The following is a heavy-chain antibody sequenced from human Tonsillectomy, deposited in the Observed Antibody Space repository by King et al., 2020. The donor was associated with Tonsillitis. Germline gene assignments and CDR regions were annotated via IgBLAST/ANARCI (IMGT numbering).Heavy chain of an antibody. CDR1: GFSLSTSGVG. V-gene: IGHV2-5*01. D-gene: IGHD3-10*01. Sequence: ITLKESGPTLVKPTQTLTLTCTFSGFSLSTSGVGVGWIRQPPGKALEWRALIYWNDDKRYSTSLKSRLTITKDTSKNQVVLTMTNMDPVDTATYYCAHRRHYYGSGSYYPDYFDSWGQGTLVTVSS. J-gene: IGHJ4*02. CDR3: AHRRHYYGSGSYYPDYFDS. CDR2: IYWNDDK.